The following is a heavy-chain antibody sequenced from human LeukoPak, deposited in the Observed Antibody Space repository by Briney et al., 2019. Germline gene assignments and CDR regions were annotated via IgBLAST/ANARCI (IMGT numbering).Heavy chain of an antibody. D-gene: IGHD5-18*01. CDR2: INPSGGST. CDR1: GYTFNNHG. J-gene: IGHJ5*02. CDR3: ARASSRGYSYGYGINWFDP. Sequence: ASVRVSCKASGYTFNNHGISWVRQAPGQGLEWMGIINPSGGSTSYAQKFQGRVTMTRDMSTSTVYMELSSLRSEDTAVYYCARASSRGYSYGYGINWFDPWGQGTLVTVSS. V-gene: IGHV1-46*02.